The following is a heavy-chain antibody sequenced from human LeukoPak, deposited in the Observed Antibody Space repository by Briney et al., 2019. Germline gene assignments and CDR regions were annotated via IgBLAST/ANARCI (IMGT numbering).Heavy chain of an antibody. CDR2: IYYSGST. CDR3: ARTPVGFGEPTGYFDY. CDR1: GGSISSYY. Sequence: KPSETLSLTCTVSGGSISSYYWSWIRQPPGKGLGWIGYIYYSGSTNYNPSLKSRVTISVDTSKNQFSLKLSSVTAADTAVYYCARTPVGFGEPTGYFDYWGQGTLVTVSS. V-gene: IGHV4-59*01. D-gene: IGHD3-10*01. J-gene: IGHJ4*02.